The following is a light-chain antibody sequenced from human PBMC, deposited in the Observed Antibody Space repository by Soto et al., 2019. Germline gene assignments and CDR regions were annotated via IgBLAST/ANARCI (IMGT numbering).Light chain of an antibody. CDR1: QDIRNY. V-gene: IGKV1-33*01. J-gene: IGKJ3*01. CDR2: DAT. CDR3: KQYADQFT. Sequence: DIQMTQSPSPLSASVGDRVTITCQASQDIRNYLNWYQKKPGKAPKLLIYDATSLETGAPSRFSGSGSGTDFSFTISSLQPEDFATYYCKQYADQFTFGHGTRVDVQ.